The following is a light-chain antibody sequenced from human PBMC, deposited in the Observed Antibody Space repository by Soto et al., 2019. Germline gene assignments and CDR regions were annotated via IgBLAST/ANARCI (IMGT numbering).Light chain of an antibody. CDR2: DAT. CDR3: QHRDKWPPGAT. CDR1: QSIRTY. J-gene: IGKJ4*01. V-gene: IGKV3-11*01. Sequence: EIVLTQSPGTLSLSSGERATLSCRASQSIRTYLAWYQQKPGQAPRLLISDATNRATGIPTRFSGSGYGTDFPLTLTTLEPEDSADYYCQHRDKWPPGATFGGGTKVEIK.